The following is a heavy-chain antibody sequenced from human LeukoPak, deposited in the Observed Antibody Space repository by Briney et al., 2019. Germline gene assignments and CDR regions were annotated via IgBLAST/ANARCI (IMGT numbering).Heavy chain of an antibody. CDR1: GFTFSSYG. Sequence: LTGGSLRLSCAASGFTFSSYGMHWVRQAPGKGLEWVAVIWYGGSNKYYADSVKGRFTISRDNSKNTLYLQMNSLRAEDTAVYYCAKGSRYYDSSEYFDYWGQGTLVTVSS. V-gene: IGHV3-30*02. J-gene: IGHJ4*02. D-gene: IGHD3-22*01. CDR2: IWYGGSNK. CDR3: AKGSRYYDSSEYFDY.